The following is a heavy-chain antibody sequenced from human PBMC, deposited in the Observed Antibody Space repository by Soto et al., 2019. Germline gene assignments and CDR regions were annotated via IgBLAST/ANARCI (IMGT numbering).Heavy chain of an antibody. CDR3: ARTLYGEGFDY. J-gene: IGHJ4*02. Sequence: GGSLRLSCAASGFTFSRYWMSWVRQAPGKGLEWVANIKQDGSEKYYVDSVKGRFTISRDNAKNSLYLQMNSLRAEDTAVYYCARTLYGEGFDYWGQGTLVTVSS. CDR1: GFTFSRYW. D-gene: IGHD3-10*01. V-gene: IGHV3-7*01. CDR2: IKQDGSEK.